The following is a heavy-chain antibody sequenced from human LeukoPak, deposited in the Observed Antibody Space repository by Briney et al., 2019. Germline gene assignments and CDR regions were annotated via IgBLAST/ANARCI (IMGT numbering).Heavy chain of an antibody. CDR2: INHSGST. D-gene: IGHD2-2*01. CDR3: AIEPAAHTPDY. V-gene: IGHV4-34*01. CDR1: GGSFSGYY. J-gene: IGHJ4*02. Sequence: SETLSLTGAVYGGSFSGYYWSWIRQPPGKGLEWIGEINHSGSTNYNPSLKSRVTISVDTSKNQFSLKLSSVTAADTAVYYCAIEPAAHTPDYWGQGTLVTVSS.